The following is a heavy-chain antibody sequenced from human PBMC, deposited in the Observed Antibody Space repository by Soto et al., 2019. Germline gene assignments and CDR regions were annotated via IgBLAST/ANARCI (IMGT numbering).Heavy chain of an antibody. CDR1: GGTFSSYA. Sequence: SVKVSCKASGGTFSSYAISWVRQAPGQGLEWMGGIIPIFGTANYAQKFQGRVTITADESTSTAYMELSSLRSEDTAVYYCARPYSGSYPYYYYGMDVWGQGTTVTVSS. CDR2: IIPIFGTA. D-gene: IGHD1-26*01. CDR3: ARPYSGSYPYYYYGMDV. V-gene: IGHV1-69*13. J-gene: IGHJ6*02.